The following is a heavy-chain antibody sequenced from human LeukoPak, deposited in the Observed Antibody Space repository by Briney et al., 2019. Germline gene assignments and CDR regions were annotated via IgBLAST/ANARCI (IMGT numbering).Heavy chain of an antibody. CDR3: AKNFGWQQFDY. J-gene: IGHJ4*02. CDR2: VNPDGSVK. Sequence: GGSLRLYCAASGFTFSSHWMDWLRKAPGKGLEWVANVNPDGSVKHYVDSVKGRFTISRDNTKNSLYLEMNSLRAEDTAVYYCAKNFGWQQFDYWGQGTLVTVSS. CDR1: GFTFSSHW. D-gene: IGHD5-24*01. V-gene: IGHV3-7*01.